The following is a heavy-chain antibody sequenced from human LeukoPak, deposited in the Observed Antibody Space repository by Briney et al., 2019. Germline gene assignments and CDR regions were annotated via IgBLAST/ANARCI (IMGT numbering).Heavy chain of an antibody. V-gene: IGHV3-74*01. Sequence: GGSLRLSCAASGFTFSDYWMHWVRQVPGKGLVWVARILNDGSATTYADFVKGRFTISRDNAKNTLYLQMNSLRAEDTAVYYCAKDGSYCSSTSCRTYYYYYGMDVWGQGTTVTVSS. CDR3: AKDGSYCSSTSCRTYYYYYGMDV. CDR2: ILNDGSAT. D-gene: IGHD2-2*01. CDR1: GFTFSDYW. J-gene: IGHJ6*02.